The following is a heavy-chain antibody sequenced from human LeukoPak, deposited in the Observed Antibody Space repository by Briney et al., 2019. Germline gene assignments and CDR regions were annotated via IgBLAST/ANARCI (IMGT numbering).Heavy chain of an antibody. V-gene: IGHV4-4*07. CDR1: GGSISSYY. Sequence: SETLSLTCTVSGGSISSYYWSWIRQPAGKGLEWIGRIYTSGSTNYNPSLMSRVTMSVDTSKNQFSLKLSSVTAADTAVYYCARSAYYYGSGSYLDYWGQGTLVTVSS. CDR2: IYTSGST. J-gene: IGHJ4*02. CDR3: ARSAYYYGSGSYLDY. D-gene: IGHD3-10*01.